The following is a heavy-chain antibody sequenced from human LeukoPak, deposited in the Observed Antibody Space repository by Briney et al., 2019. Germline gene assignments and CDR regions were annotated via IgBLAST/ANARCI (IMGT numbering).Heavy chain of an antibody. J-gene: IGHJ4*02. CDR3: AREPYRNHHFDY. D-gene: IGHD1-14*01. Sequence: ASVKVSCKASGYTFTSYYMHWVRQAPGQGLEWMGIINPSGGSTSYAQKFQGRVTMTRDMSTSTVYMELSSLRSEDTAVYYCAREPYRNHHFDYWGQGTLVTVSS. CDR1: GYTFTSYY. V-gene: IGHV1-46*01. CDR2: INPSGGST.